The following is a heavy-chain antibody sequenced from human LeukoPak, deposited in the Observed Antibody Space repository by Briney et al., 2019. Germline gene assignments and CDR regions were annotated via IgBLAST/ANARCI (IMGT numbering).Heavy chain of an antibody. CDR3: ARERGYSYGAHCDY. CDR2: IWYDGSNK. D-gene: IGHD5-18*01. CDR1: GLTFSSYG. V-gene: IGHV3-33*08. J-gene: IGHJ4*02. Sequence: GGSLRLSCAASGLTFSSYGMHWVRQVPAKGREWVAVIWYDGSNKYYADSVKGRFTISRENSKNTVYLKMNSLRAEDTAVYYGARERGYSYGAHCDYWGQGTLVTVSS.